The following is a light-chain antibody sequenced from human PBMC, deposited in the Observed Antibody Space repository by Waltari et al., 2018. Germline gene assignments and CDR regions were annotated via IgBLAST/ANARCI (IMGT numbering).Light chain of an antibody. Sequence: EIVMTPSPATLSASPGERATLSGRASQSISNNLAWYQQKPGQAPRLPIYEASTRATGIPASFTGSGSETEFTLTISSLQSEDFAVYYCQHNNHWPYTFGQGTTLEI. CDR3: QHNNHWPYT. CDR1: QSISNN. V-gene: IGKV3-15*01. CDR2: EAS. J-gene: IGKJ2*01.